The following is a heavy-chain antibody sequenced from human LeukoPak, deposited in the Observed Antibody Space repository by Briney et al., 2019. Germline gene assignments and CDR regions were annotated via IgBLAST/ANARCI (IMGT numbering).Heavy chain of an antibody. CDR3: ARTMVRGVLYYFDY. D-gene: IGHD3-10*01. J-gene: IGHJ4*02. CDR2: ISYDGSNK. CDR1: GFTFSSYG. V-gene: IGHV3-30*03. Sequence: PGGSLRLSCAASGFTFSSYGMHWVRQAPGKGLEWVAVISYDGSNKYYADSVKGRFTISRDNSKNTLYLQMNSLRAEDTAVYYCARTMVRGVLYYFDYWGQGTLVTVSS.